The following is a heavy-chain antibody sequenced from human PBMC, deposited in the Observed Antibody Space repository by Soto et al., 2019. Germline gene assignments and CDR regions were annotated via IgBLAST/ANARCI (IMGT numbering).Heavy chain of an antibody. CDR1: GGTFSSYA. J-gene: IGHJ4*02. CDR3: ARDGIAVAGGFDY. Sequence: ASVKVSCKASGGTFSSYAISWVRQAPGQGLEWMGGIIPIFGTANYAQKFQGRVTITADESTSTAYMELSSLRSEDTAVYYCARDGIAVAGGFDYWGQGTLVTVSS. V-gene: IGHV1-69*13. CDR2: IIPIFGTA. D-gene: IGHD6-19*01.